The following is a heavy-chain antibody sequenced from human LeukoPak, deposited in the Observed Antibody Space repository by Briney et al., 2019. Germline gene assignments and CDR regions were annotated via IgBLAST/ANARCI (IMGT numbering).Heavy chain of an antibody. CDR3: ARVLFGVELYYFDY. J-gene: IGHJ4*02. Sequence: GGSLRLSRAASGFTFSSYWMHWVRQAPGKGLVWVSRINSDGSSTSYADSVKGRFTISRDNAKNTLYLQMNSLRAEDTAVYYCARVLFGVELYYFDYWGQGTLVTVSS. V-gene: IGHV3-74*01. CDR2: INSDGSST. D-gene: IGHD3-3*01. CDR1: GFTFSSYW.